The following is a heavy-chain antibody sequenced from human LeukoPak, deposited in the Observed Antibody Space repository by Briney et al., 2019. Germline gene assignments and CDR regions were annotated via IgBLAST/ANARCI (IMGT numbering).Heavy chain of an antibody. J-gene: IGHJ4*02. V-gene: IGHV1-18*01. Sequence: GASVKVSCKASGYTFTTYGLSWVRQAPGQGLEWMGWISPYNGNTNYPQKLQGRVTMTTDTSTSTAYMQLRSLRSDDTAVYYCARDSTVGVASQIDYWGQGTLVTVSS. CDR3: ARDSTVGVASQIDY. CDR1: GYTFTTYG. CDR2: ISPYNGNT. D-gene: IGHD2-21*01.